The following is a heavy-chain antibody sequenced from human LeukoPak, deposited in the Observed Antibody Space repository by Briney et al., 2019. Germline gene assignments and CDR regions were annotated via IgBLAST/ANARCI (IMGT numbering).Heavy chain of an antibody. CDR3: ARRPDWVRPFDI. CDR2: INSDGSST. CDR1: GFTFSSYW. J-gene: IGHJ3*02. V-gene: IGHV3-74*01. D-gene: IGHD2-21*01. Sequence: GGSLRLSCAASGFTFSSYWMHWVRQAPGKGLVWVSRINSDGSSTSYADSVKGQFTISRDNAKNTVYLQMNSLRAEDTALHYCARRPDWVRPFDIWGQGTMVTVSS.